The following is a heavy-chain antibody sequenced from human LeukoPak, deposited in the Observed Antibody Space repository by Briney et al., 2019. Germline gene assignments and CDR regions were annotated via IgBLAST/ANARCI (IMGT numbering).Heavy chain of an antibody. CDR1: GYTFTSYG. D-gene: IGHD3-3*01. CDR3: ARSPTADYDFWSGYLVAYYMDV. Sequence: ASVKVSCKASGYTFTSYGISWVRQAPGQGLEWMGWISAYNGNTNYAQKLQGRVTMTTDTSTSTAYMELRSLRSDDTAVYYCARSPTADYDFWSGYLVAYYMDVWGKGTTVTVSS. CDR2: ISAYNGNT. V-gene: IGHV1-18*01. J-gene: IGHJ6*03.